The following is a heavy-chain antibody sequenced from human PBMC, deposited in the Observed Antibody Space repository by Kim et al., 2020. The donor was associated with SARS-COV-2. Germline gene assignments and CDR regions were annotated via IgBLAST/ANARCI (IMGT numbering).Heavy chain of an antibody. J-gene: IGHJ4*02. D-gene: IGHD6-13*01. Sequence: NYNPPRKSRVTISMHTSKNQFSLNLNSVTAADTAVYYCTGEAGSSTWYDYWGQGILVTVSS. V-gene: IGHV4-59*01. CDR3: TGEAGSSTWYDY.